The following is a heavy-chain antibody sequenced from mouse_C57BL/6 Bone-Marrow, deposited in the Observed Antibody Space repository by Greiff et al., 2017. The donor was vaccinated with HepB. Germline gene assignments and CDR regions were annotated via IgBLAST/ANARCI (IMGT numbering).Heavy chain of an antibody. V-gene: IGHV6-3*01. J-gene: IGHJ4*01. CDR1: GFTFSNYW. Sequence: EVKLVESGGGLVQPGGSMKLSCVASGFTFSNYWMNWVRQSPEKGLEWVAQIRMKSDNYATHYAESVKGRFTISRDDSKSSVYLQMNNLRAEDTGIYYCTERPHYYALDYWGQGTSVTVSS. D-gene: IGHD2-12*01. CDR3: TERPHYYALDY. CDR2: IRMKSDNYAT.